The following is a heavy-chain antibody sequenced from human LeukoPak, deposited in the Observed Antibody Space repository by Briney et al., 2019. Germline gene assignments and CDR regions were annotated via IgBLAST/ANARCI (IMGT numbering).Heavy chain of an antibody. J-gene: IGHJ6*02. D-gene: IGHD3-16*02. CDR1: GGTFSSYA. V-gene: IGHV1-18*01. CDR2: ISAYNGNT. CDR3: ARDPGYPPTYYGMDV. Sequence: ASVKVSCKASGGTFSSYAISWVRQAPGQGLEWMGWISAYNGNTNYAQKLQGRVTMTTDTSTSTAYMELRSLRSDDTAVYYCARDPGYPPTYYGMDVWGQGTTVTVSS.